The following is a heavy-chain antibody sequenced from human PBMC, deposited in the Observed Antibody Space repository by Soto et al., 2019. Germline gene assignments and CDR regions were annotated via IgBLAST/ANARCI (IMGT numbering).Heavy chain of an antibody. J-gene: IGHJ4*02. CDR1: GYRFIDYF. D-gene: IGHD1-7*01. Sequence: ASVKVSCKASGYRFIDYFMHWVRRAPGQGLEWMGWINPKSGGTKIAQKFQGRTTMTRDTSINTVFMELSRLTSDDTAVYFCAREYHWNYQGWTVYWRLGTLVTVSS. V-gene: IGHV1-2*02. CDR3: AREYHWNYQGWTVY. CDR2: INPKSGGT.